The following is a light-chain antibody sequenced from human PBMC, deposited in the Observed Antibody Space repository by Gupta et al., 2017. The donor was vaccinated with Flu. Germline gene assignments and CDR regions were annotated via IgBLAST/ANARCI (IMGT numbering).Light chain of an antibody. CDR1: SSDIGAYNY. J-gene: IGLJ1*01. Sequence: QSALTQPASVSGSPGPSITISCTGTSSDIGAYNYVTWYQHHPGKAPKLIIYDVTTRPSGVSDRFSGSKSGNTASLTILGLQAEDEADYYCFSFRSTRSRYVFGTGTKVTVL. CDR3: FSFRSTRSRYV. V-gene: IGLV2-14*03. CDR2: DVT.